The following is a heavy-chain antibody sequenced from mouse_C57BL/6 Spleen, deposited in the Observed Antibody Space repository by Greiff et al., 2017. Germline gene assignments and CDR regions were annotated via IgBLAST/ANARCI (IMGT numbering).Heavy chain of an antibody. J-gene: IGHJ4*01. CDR1: GYTFTDYN. Sequence: VQLQQSGPELVKPGASVKMSCKASGYTFTDYNMHWVKQSHGKSLEWIGYINPNNGGTSYNQKFKGKATLTVNKSSSTAYMELRSLTSEDSAVYYCARSLHTVEAHYYAMDYWGQGTSVTVSS. CDR3: ARSLHTVEAHYYAMDY. CDR2: INPNNGGT. V-gene: IGHV1-22*01. D-gene: IGHD1-1*01.